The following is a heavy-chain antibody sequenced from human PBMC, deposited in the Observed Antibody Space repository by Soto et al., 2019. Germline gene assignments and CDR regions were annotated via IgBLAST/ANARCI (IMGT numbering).Heavy chain of an antibody. CDR1: GFTFSSYW. V-gene: IGHV3-74*01. D-gene: IGHD2-21*02. Sequence: LRLSCAASGFTFSSYWMHWVRQVPVKGLVWVSRINSDGSSTNYADSVKGRFTISRDNAKNTLYLQMNSLRAEDTAVYYCAIVYCGGDCSPFDYWGQGTLVTVSS. J-gene: IGHJ4*02. CDR3: AIVYCGGDCSPFDY. CDR2: INSDGSST.